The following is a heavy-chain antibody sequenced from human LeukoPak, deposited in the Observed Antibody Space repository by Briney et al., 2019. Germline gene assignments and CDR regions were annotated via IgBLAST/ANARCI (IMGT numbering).Heavy chain of an antibody. CDR2: INPTGGST. D-gene: IGHD6-13*01. V-gene: IGHV1-46*01. Sequence: ASVKVSCKASGYTFTSYYMHWVRQAPGQGLEWMGLINPTGGSTGYAQKFQGRVTMTRDMSTSTDYMELSSLRSEDTAIYYCARDLVYSSSLGYFDYWGQGTLVTVSS. CDR3: ARDLVYSSSLGYFDY. J-gene: IGHJ4*02. CDR1: GYTFTSYY.